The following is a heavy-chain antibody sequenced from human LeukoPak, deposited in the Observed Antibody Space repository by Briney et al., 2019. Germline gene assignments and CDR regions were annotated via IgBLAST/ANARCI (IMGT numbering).Heavy chain of an antibody. CDR2: INPSGGST. CDR3: ARGRIAAAGRDAFDI. J-gene: IGHJ3*02. CDR1: GYTFTSYY. D-gene: IGHD6-13*01. Sequence: GASVKVSCKASGYTFTSYYMHWVRQAPGQGLDWMGIINPSGGSTSYAQKFQGRVTMTRDTSTSTVYMELSSLRSEDTAVYYCARGRIAAAGRDAFDIWGQGTMVTVSS. V-gene: IGHV1-46*03.